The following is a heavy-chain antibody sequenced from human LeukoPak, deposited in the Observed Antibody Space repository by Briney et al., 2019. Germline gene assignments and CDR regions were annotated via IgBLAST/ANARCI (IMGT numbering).Heavy chain of an antibody. CDR2: ISGSGGST. CDR1: GFTFSSYA. V-gene: IGHV3-23*01. J-gene: IGHJ4*02. D-gene: IGHD5-12*01. Sequence: PGGSLRLSCAACGFTFSSYAMSWVRQAPGEGLKWVSAISGSGGSTYYADSVKGRFTISRDNSKNTLYLQVNSLRADDTAVYYCAKAPRGYLWYFDYWGQGTLVTVSS. CDR3: AKAPRGYLWYFDY.